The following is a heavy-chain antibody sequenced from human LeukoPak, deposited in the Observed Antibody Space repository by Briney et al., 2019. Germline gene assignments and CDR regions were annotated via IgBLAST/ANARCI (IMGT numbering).Heavy chain of an antibody. V-gene: IGHV3-33*01. CDR2: IWYDGSNK. Sequence: GRSLRLSCAASGFTFSSYGMHWVRQAPGKGLEWVAVIWYDGSNKYYADSVKGRFTISRDNSKNTLYLQMNSLRAEDTAVYYCARDFPNWGRDDYFDYWGQGTLVTVSS. CDR3: ARDFPNWGRDDYFDY. D-gene: IGHD7-27*01. CDR1: GFTFSSYG. J-gene: IGHJ4*02.